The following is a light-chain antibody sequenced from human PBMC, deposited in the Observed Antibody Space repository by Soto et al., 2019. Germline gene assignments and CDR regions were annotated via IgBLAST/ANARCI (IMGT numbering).Light chain of an antibody. Sequence: QSVLTQPRSLSGSPGQPVTISCTGTISDVGTYDFVSWYQQHPGKAPRLMIFDVSELPSGVPDRFSGSKSGNTASLTISGLQAEDEADYYCCLYAVTFYVFGTGTKVNVL. CDR2: DVS. CDR1: ISDVGTYDF. CDR3: CLYAVTFYV. J-gene: IGLJ1*01. V-gene: IGLV2-11*01.